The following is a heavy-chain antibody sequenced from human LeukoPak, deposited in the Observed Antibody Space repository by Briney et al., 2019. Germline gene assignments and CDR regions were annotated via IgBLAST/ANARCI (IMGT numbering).Heavy chain of an antibody. CDR1: GGSLSSYY. J-gene: IGHJ6*02. CDR3: ARASDYYGMDV. CDR2: IYHSGST. Sequence: SETLSLTCTVSGGSLSSYYWSWIRQPPGKGLEWIGSIYHSGSTYYNPSLKSRVTISVDTSKNQFSLKLSSVTAADTAVYYCARASDYYGMDVWGQGTTVTVSS. V-gene: IGHV4-38-2*02.